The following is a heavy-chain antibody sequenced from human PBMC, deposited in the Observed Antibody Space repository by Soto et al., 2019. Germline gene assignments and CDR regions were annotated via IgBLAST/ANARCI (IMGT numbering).Heavy chain of an antibody. Sequence: SETLSLTCTGSGDSISSADYYWSWIRQTPGKGLEWIGHIFYSGTTHYNPSLKSRLTISVDTSKNHFSLRLTSVTAADTAVYYCARDLWVEPELYYYGMDVWGQGTTVTVS. CDR3: ARDLWVEPELYYYGMDV. J-gene: IGHJ6*02. V-gene: IGHV4-30-4*01. CDR2: IFYSGTT. CDR1: GDSISSADYY. D-gene: IGHD1-1*01.